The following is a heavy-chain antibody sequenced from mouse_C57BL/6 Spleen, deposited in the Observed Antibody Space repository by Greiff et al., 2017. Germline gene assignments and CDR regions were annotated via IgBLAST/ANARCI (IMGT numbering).Heavy chain of an antibody. CDR1: GYTFTSYW. J-gene: IGHJ3*01. CDR2: IYPSDSET. D-gene: IGHD2-1*01. Sequence: QVQLKQPGAELVRPGSSVKLSCKASGYTFTSYWMDWVKQRPGQGLEWIGNIYPSDSETHYNQKFKDKATLTVDKSSSTAYMQLSSLTSEDSAVYYCARGLLGPFAYWGQGTLVTVSA. V-gene: IGHV1-61*01. CDR3: ARGLLGPFAY.